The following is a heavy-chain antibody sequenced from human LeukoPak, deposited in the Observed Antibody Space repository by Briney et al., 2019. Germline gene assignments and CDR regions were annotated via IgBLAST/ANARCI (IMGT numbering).Heavy chain of an antibody. D-gene: IGHD2-2*01. V-gene: IGHV4-30-2*01. J-gene: IGHJ4*02. CDR2: IYHSGST. CDR3: ARDGGGTSCYLCFAY. Sequence: PSETLSLTCAVSGGSISSGGYSWSWIRQPPGKGLEWIGYIYHSGSTYYNPSLKSRVTISVDRSKNQFSLKLSSVTAADTAVYYCARDGGGTSCYLCFAYWGQGTLVTVSS. CDR1: GGSISSGGYS.